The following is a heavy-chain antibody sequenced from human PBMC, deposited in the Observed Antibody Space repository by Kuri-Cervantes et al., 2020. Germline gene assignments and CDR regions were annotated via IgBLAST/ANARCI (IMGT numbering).Heavy chain of an antibody. J-gene: IGHJ4*02. V-gene: IGHV5-51*01. D-gene: IGHD3-3*01. CDR3: ARRYDFWSGYYSGYFDY. Sequence: GESLKISCKGSGYSFTSYWIGWVRQMPGKGLGWMGIIYPGDSDTRYSPSFQGQVTISADKSISTAYLQWSSLKASDTAMYYCARRYDFWSGYYSGYFDYWGQGTLVTVSS. CDR2: IYPGDSDT. CDR1: GYSFTSYW.